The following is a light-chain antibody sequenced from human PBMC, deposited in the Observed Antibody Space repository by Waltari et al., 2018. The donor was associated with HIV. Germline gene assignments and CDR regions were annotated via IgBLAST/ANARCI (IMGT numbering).Light chain of an antibody. V-gene: IGLV2-14*01. J-gene: IGLJ3*02. Sequence: QSALTQPDSVSGSPGQSITISCTGTSRHVGGTNSVSWYQQHPGNAPKRMIYEVSNRPSWVSNRFSGAKSGNTASLTISGLQAEDEADYYCSSYTSSSTLVFGGGTKLTVL. CDR1: SRHVGGTNS. CDR2: EVS. CDR3: SSYTSSSTLV.